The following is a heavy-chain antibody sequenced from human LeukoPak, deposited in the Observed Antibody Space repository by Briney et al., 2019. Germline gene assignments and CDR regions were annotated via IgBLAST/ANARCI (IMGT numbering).Heavy chain of an antibody. V-gene: IGHV4-31*03. CDR3: ARAGHYDSSGYYYADAFDL. Sequence: SQTLSLTCSVSGGAISSGSYYWSWIRQHPGKGLEWIGYIYYSGSTYYNPSLKSRVTISVDTSKNQFSLKLSSVTAADTAVYYCARAGHYDSSGYYYADAFDLWGQGTMVTVSS. CDR2: IYYSGST. J-gene: IGHJ3*01. CDR1: GGAISSGSYY. D-gene: IGHD3-22*01.